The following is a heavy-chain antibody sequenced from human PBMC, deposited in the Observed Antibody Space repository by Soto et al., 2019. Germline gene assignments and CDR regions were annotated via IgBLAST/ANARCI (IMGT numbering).Heavy chain of an antibody. V-gene: IGHV3-23*01. J-gene: IGHJ4*02. Sequence: GGSLRLSCAASGFTFSSYAMSWVRQAPGKGLEWVSAISGSGGSTYYADSVKGRFTISRDNSKNTLYLQMNSLRAEDTSVYYCAKAPIYGDYVYGNDYWGQGTLVTVSS. CDR2: ISGSGGST. CDR1: GFTFSSYA. CDR3: AKAPIYGDYVYGNDY. D-gene: IGHD4-17*01.